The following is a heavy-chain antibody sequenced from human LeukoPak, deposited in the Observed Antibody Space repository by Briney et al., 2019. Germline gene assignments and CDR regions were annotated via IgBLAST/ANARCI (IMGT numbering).Heavy chain of an antibody. D-gene: IGHD2-2*01. Sequence: SVKVSCKAYGGTFSSYAISWVRQAPGQGLEWMGGIIPIFGTANYAQKFQGRVTITADESTSTAYMELSSLRSEDTAVYYCARARFDIVVVPAALNFDYWGQGTLVTVSS. CDR2: IIPIFGTA. J-gene: IGHJ4*02. CDR3: ARARFDIVVVPAALNFDY. V-gene: IGHV1-69*13. CDR1: GGTFSSYA.